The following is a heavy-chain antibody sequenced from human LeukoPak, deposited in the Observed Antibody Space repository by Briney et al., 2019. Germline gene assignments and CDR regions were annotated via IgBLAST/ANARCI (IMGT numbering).Heavy chain of an antibody. CDR3: ATHPSLSYCGGSGGSCWFDP. CDR2: IYYSGST. J-gene: IGHJ5*02. CDR1: GGSISSSSYY. V-gene: IGHV4-39*01. Sequence: SETLSLTCSVPGGSISSSSYYWGWIRQPPGKGLEWIGSIYYSGSTYYNPSLKSRVTISVDTSRNQFSLKLSSVTAADTAVYYCATHPSLSYCGGSGGSCWFDPWGQGTLVTVSS. D-gene: IGHD2-15*01.